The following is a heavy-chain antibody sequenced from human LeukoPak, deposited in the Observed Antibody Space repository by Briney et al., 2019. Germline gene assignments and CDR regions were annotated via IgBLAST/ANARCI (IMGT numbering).Heavy chain of an antibody. CDR1: GFTFSNLD. J-gene: IGHJ4*02. CDR2: IATNGVT. CDR3: ARDGYSSDAGY. V-gene: IGHV3-13*01. Sequence: GGSLRLSCATSGFTFSNLDMHWVRQAAGKGLEWVSGIATNGVTFYAPSVRGRFTISRDNAKNSLYLQMNSLRAEDTALYYCARDGYSSDAGYWGQGTLVTVSS. D-gene: IGHD6-25*01.